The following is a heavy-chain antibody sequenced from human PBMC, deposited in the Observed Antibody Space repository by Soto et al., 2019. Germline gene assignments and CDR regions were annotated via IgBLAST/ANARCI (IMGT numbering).Heavy chain of an antibody. D-gene: IGHD3-22*01. Sequence: SLRLSCAASGFTFSDYYMSWIRQAPGKGLEWVSYISSSSSYTNYADSVKGRFTISRDNAKNSLYLQMNSLRAEDTAVYYCARDKVPNYYDSSGYYHYYYYGMDVWGQGTTVTVSS. CDR3: ARDKVPNYYDSSGYYHYYYYGMDV. CDR2: ISSSSSYT. CDR1: GFTFSDYY. V-gene: IGHV3-11*06. J-gene: IGHJ6*02.